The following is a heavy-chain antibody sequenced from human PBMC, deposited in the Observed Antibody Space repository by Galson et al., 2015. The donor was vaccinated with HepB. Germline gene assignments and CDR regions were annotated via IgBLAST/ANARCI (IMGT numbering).Heavy chain of an antibody. J-gene: IGHJ3*02. Sequence: SLRLSCAASGFTFSSYAMHWVRQAPGKGLEWVAVISYDGSNKYYADSVKGRFTISRDNSKNTLYLQMNSLRAEDTAVYYCARDPIVGATPGGSDAFDIWGQGTMVTVSS. CDR1: GFTFSSYA. D-gene: IGHD1-26*01. CDR2: ISYDGSNK. V-gene: IGHV3-30*04. CDR3: ARDPIVGATPGGSDAFDI.